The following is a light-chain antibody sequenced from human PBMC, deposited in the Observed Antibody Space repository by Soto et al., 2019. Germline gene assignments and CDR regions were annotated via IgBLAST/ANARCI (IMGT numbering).Light chain of an antibody. CDR2: AAS. CDR3: QQDNSYPIT. Sequence: DIQLTQSPSSLSASVGDRVTITCRASQGISSWLAWYQQKPGEAPKSLIYAASSLQSEVASRFSGSWAETDFTPTVRSQQPEDFATDYRQQDNSYPITFGGGTKVEIK. V-gene: IGKV1D-16*01. CDR1: QGISSW. J-gene: IGKJ4*01.